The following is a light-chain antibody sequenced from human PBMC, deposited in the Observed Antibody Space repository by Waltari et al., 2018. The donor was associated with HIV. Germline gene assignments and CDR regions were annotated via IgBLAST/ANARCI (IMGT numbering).Light chain of an antibody. CDR3: QKHYTIPLT. CDR2: WAS. J-gene: IGKJ2*01. Sequence: IVMTQSPCSLPVSLVERATIHSKSSHHVLYSSNNKNLLTWYQQKPGQPPKMLINWASNRETGVPDRVSGSGSGTDFALNSSRLQAEEEAVYYGQKHYTIPLTFGQGTKLEIK. V-gene: IGKV4-1*01. CDR1: HHVLYSSNNKNL.